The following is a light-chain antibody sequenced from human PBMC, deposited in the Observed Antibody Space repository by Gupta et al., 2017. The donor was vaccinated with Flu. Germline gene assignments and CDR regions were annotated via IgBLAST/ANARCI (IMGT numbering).Light chain of an antibody. CDR2: GAS. CDR3: QQYGGLPPVS. V-gene: IGKV3-20*01. J-gene: IGKJ3*01. CDR1: QSGDSDY. Sequence: ATLSCRASQSGDSDYLAWYQQIPGQAPRLIIYGASSRATGIPERFSGSGSGTDFTLTISRLEPEDFAVYYCQQYGGLPPVSFGPGTKVDFK.